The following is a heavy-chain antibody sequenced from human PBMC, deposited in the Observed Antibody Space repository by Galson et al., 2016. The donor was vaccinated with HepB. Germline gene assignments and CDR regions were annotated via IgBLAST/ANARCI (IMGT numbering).Heavy chain of an antibody. V-gene: IGHV3-33*01. CDR2: IWHDGSEQ. CDR1: GFTFSLYG. CDR3: AREGPRGMTTGDY. J-gene: IGHJ4*02. Sequence: SLRLSCAASGFTFSLYGMHWVRQAPGKGLEWMAVIWHDGSEQHYADSVKGRFTISRENSKNTVYLQINSLRAEDTAGYDCAREGPRGMTTGDYWGQGTLVSVSS. D-gene: IGHD4-11*01.